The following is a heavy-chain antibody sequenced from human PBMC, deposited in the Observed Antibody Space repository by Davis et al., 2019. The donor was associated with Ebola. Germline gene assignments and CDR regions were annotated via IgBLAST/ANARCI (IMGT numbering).Heavy chain of an antibody. D-gene: IGHD3-3*01. J-gene: IGHJ4*02. CDR2: ISYDGSNK. CDR1: GFTFSSYA. V-gene: IGHV3-30-3*01. Sequence: PGGSLRLSCAASGFTFSSYAMHWVRQAPGKGLEWVAVISYDGSNKYYADSVKGRFTISRDNSKNTLYLQMNSLRAEDTAVYYCARAYYDSGAPGYWGQGTLVTVSS. CDR3: ARAYYDSGAPGY.